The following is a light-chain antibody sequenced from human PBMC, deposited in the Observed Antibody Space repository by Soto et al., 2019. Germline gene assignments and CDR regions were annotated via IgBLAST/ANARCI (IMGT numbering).Light chain of an antibody. CDR2: SSN. CDR1: SPNIGGNS. V-gene: IGLV1-44*01. Sequence: QSVLTQPPSASGTPGQRVTFSCSGSSPNIGGNSVYCYRQLPGTALKVLIYSSNQRPSGVPDRFSGSKSGTSASLAINGLQSGDEADYYCGAWDESLNGYVFGTGTKVTVL. J-gene: IGLJ1*01. CDR3: GAWDESLNGYV.